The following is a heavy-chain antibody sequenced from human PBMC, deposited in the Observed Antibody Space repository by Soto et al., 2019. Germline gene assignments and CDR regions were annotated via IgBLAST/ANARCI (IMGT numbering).Heavy chain of an antibody. CDR2: ISAYNGNT. Sequence: QVQLVQSGAEVKKPGASVKVSCKASGYTFTSYGISWVRQAPGQGLEWMGWISAYNGNTNYAQQLQGRVTMTTDTSTSAAYMELRSLRSDDTAVYSCARDLGDSSSLYGGDAYYYYGMDVWGQVTTVTFSS. D-gene: IGHD6-13*01. J-gene: IGHJ6*02. CDR1: GYTFTSYG. V-gene: IGHV1-18*01. CDR3: ARDLGDSSSLYGGDAYYYYGMDV.